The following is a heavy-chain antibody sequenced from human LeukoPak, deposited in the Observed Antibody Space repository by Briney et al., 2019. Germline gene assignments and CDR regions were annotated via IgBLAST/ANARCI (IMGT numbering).Heavy chain of an antibody. CDR2: ISSSSSTI. CDR1: EFTFSSYN. D-gene: IGHD3/OR15-3a*01. V-gene: IGHV3-48*01. CDR3: ARGGLVLGY. Sequence: GSLRLSCAASEFTFSSYNMNWVRQAPGKGLEWVSYISSSSSTIYYADSVKGRFTISRDNAKNSLYLQMNSLRAEDTAVYYCARGGLVLGYWGQGTLVTVSS. J-gene: IGHJ4*02.